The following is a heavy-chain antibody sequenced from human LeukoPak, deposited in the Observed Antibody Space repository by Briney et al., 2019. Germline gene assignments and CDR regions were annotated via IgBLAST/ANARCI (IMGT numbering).Heavy chain of an antibody. CDR3: ARDKVSDY. Sequence: SETLSLTCTVSGGSISSYYWSWIRQPPGKGLEWIGYIYSSGSTNYNPSLKSRVTISVDKSKNQFSLKLSSVTAADTAVYYCARDKVSDYWGQGTLVTVSS. CDR1: GGSISSYY. V-gene: IGHV4-59*12. D-gene: IGHD5/OR15-5a*01. J-gene: IGHJ4*02. CDR2: IYSSGST.